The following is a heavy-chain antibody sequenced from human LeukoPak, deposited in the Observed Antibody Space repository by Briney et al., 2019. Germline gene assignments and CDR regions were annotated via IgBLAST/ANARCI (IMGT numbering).Heavy chain of an antibody. CDR3: ARGPNYGAFDI. D-gene: IGHD3-16*01. Sequence: GGSLRLSCAASGFTFSSSWMHWVRRAPGKGLVWVSRINTDGSSANYADSVRGRFTISRDNAKNSLYLQMNSLRAEDTAVYYCARGPNYGAFDIWGQGTMVTVSS. J-gene: IGHJ3*02. V-gene: IGHV3-74*01. CDR2: INTDGSSA. CDR1: GFTFSSSW.